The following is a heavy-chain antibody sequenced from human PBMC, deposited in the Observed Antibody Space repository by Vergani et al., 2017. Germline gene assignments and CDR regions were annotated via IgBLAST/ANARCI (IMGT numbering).Heavy chain of an antibody. V-gene: IGHV3-30*18. Sequence: QVQLVESGGGMVQPGRSLRLSCAASGFTFSSYGMHWVRQAPGKGLEWVSVISYDGSNKNYVDSVKGRFTISRDNSKNTLDLQMNSLRTEDTAVYYCAKEPHYCSSTRCSHYYYYYMDVGGKGTTVTVSS. D-gene: IGHD2-2*01. CDR3: AKEPHYCSSTRCSHYYYYYMDV. CDR1: GFTFSSYG. CDR2: ISYDGSNK. J-gene: IGHJ6*03.